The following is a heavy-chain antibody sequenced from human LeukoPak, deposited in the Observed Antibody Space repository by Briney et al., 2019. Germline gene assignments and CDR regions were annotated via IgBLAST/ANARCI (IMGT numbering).Heavy chain of an antibody. J-gene: IGHJ4*02. CDR3: ARGDIAAAGPHFDY. D-gene: IGHD6-13*01. V-gene: IGHV1-8*01. CDR2: MNPNSGST. CDR1: GYTFTSYD. Sequence: ASVKVSCKASGYTFTSYDINWVRQATGQGLEWMGWMNPNSGSTGYAQKFQGRVTMTRNTSISTAYMELSSLRSEDTAVYYCARGDIAAAGPHFDYWGQGTLVTVSS.